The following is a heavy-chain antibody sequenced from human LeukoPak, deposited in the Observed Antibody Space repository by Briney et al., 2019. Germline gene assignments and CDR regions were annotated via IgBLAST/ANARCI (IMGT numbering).Heavy chain of an antibody. V-gene: IGHV4-59*11. CDR1: GGSISSHY. CDR2: IYYSGST. Sequence: PSETLSLTCTVSGGSISSHYRSWIRQPPGKGLEWIGCIYYSGSTNYNPSLKSRVTISVDTSTNQFSLKLSSVTAADTAVYYCARVGAYYDFWSGYRPIDAFDIWGQGTMVTVSS. CDR3: ARVGAYYDFWSGYRPIDAFDI. J-gene: IGHJ3*02. D-gene: IGHD3-3*01.